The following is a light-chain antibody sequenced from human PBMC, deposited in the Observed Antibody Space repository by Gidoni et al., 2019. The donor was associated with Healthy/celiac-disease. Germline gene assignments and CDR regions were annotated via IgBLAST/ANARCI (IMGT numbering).Light chain of an antibody. J-gene: IGKJ2*04. CDR2: AAS. V-gene: IGKV1-39*01. Sequence: DIQLTQSPSSLSASVGDRVTITCRASQSISSYLNWYQQKPGKAPKLLIYAASSLQSGVPSRCSGSGSGTDFTLTSSSLQPEDFATYYCQQSYSTQCSFGQXTKLEIK. CDR3: QQSYSTQCS. CDR1: QSISSY.